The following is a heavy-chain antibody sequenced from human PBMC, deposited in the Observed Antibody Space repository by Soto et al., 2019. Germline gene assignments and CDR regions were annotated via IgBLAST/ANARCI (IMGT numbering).Heavy chain of an antibody. CDR1: GGTFSSYT. CDR2: IIPILGIA. J-gene: IGHJ3*02. CDR3: ASRDSSGWPDAFDI. D-gene: IGHD6-19*01. Sequence: ASVKVSCKASGGTFSSYTISWVRQAPGQGLEWMGRIIPILGIANYAQKFQGRVTITADKSTSTAYMELSSLRSEDTAVYYCASRDSSGWPDAFDIWGQGTMVTVSS. V-gene: IGHV1-69*02.